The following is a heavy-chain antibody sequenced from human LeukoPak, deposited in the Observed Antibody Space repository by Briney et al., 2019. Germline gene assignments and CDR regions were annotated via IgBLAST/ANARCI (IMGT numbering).Heavy chain of an antibody. D-gene: IGHD5-24*01. Sequence: GGSLRLSCAGSGFIFSSYGMHWVRQAPGKGLEWMAFIRSDGSNKYYADSVKGRFTISRDNSKNTLYLQMNSLRAEDTAVYYCAREDDGDAFDIWGQGTMVTVSS. CDR2: IRSDGSNK. V-gene: IGHV3-30*02. J-gene: IGHJ3*02. CDR3: AREDDGDAFDI. CDR1: GFIFSSYG.